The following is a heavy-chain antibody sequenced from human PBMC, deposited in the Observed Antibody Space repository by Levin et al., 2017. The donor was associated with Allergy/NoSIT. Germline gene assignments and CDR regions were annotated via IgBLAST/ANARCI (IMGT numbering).Heavy chain of an antibody. J-gene: IGHJ4*02. CDR2: ISGSGGST. D-gene: IGHD6-13*01. Sequence: KGLEWVSAISGSGGSTYYADSVKGRFTISRDNSKNTLYLQMNSLRAEDTAVYYCANSEYSSSWYSYYFDYWGQGTLVTVSS. CDR3: ANSEYSSSWYSYYFDY. V-gene: IGHV3-23*01.